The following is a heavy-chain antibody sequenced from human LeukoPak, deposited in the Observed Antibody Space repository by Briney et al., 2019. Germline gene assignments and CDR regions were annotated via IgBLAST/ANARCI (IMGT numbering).Heavy chain of an antibody. V-gene: IGHV3-48*01. J-gene: IGHJ1*01. CDR3: ARGSDLKYFQY. Sequence: GGSLRLSCAASGFTFSSYSMNWVRQAPGKGLEWISYISSGSSTIYYADSVKGRFTISRDNAKNSLYLQMNSLRAEDTAVYYCARGSDLKYFQYWGQGTLVTVSS. CDR1: GFTFSSYS. CDR2: ISSGSSTI.